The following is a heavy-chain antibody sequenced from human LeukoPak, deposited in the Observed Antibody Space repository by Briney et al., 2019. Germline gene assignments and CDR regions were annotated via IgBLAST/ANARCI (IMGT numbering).Heavy chain of an antibody. CDR2: INPNSGGT. J-gene: IGHJ4*02. CDR3: ARTGAAGTLSFDY. V-gene: IGHV1-2*02. D-gene: IGHD6-13*01. CDR1: GYTFTGYY. Sequence: ASVKVSCKASGYTFTGYYMHWVRQAPGQGLEWMGWINPNSGGTNYAQKFQGRVTMTRDTSISTAYMELSRLRSDDTAVYYCARTGAAGTLSFDYWGQGTLVTVSS.